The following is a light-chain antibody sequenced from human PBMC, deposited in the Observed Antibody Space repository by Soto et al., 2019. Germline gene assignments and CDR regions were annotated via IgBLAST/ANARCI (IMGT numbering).Light chain of an antibody. CDR1: QSVSSY. V-gene: IGKV3-11*01. CDR2: DAS. J-gene: IGKJ5*01. Sequence: EIVLTQSPATLSLSPGEGAVLSCRASQSVSSYLAWYQQKPGQAPRLLIYDASKRATGIPARLSGSGSGTDFPLTISSLEPEDFAVYYCQQRSTWPITFGQGTRL. CDR3: QQRSTWPIT.